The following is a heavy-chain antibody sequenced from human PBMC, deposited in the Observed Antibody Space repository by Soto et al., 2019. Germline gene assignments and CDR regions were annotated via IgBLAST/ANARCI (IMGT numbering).Heavy chain of an antibody. D-gene: IGHD3-22*01. V-gene: IGHV1-24*01. Sequence: ASVKVSCKVSGYTLTELSMHWVRQAPGKGLEWMGGFDPEDGETIYAQKFQGRVTMTEDTSTDTAYMELSSLRSEDTAVYYCATHYDSSGYYRIFDYWGQGTLVTVS. CDR2: FDPEDGET. J-gene: IGHJ4*02. CDR3: ATHYDSSGYYRIFDY. CDR1: GYTLTELS.